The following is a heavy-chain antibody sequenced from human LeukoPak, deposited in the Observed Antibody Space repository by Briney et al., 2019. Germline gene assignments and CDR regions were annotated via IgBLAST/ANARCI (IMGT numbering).Heavy chain of an antibody. CDR3: ARDIPRVDTAMVSVENWFDP. D-gene: IGHD5-18*01. CDR2: IIPIFGTA. V-gene: IGHV1-69*13. Sequence: SVKVSCKASGGTFSSYAISWVRQAPGQGLEWMGGIIPIFGTANYAQKFQGRVTITADESTSTAYMELSSLRSEDTAVYYCARDIPRVDTAMVSVENWFDPWGQGTLVTVSS. CDR1: GGTFSSYA. J-gene: IGHJ5*02.